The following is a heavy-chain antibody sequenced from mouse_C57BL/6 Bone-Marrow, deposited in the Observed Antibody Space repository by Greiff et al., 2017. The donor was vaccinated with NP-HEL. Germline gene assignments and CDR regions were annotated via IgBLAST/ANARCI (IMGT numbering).Heavy chain of an antibody. CDR2: IRLKSDNYAT. D-gene: IGHD6-1*01. Sequence: EVKLVESGGGLVQPGGSMKLSCVASGFTFSNYWMNWVRQSPEKGLEWVAQIRLKSDNYATHYAESVKGRFTISRDDSKSSVYLQMNNLRAEDTGIYYCTGLLLPLGPFDYWGQGTTLTVSS. CDR1: GFTFSNYW. J-gene: IGHJ2*01. V-gene: IGHV6-3*01. CDR3: TGLLLPLGPFDY.